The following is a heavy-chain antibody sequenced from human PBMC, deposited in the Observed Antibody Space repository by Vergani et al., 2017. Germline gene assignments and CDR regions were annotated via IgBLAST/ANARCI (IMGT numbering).Heavy chain of an antibody. CDR1: GFIFTNYA. Sequence: EVQLLESGGGLGQPGGSLRLSCAASGFIFTNYAMSWVRQAPGKGLEWVSTIGGSGDSTFYADSVKGRFAISRDNSKNSVYLQMNSLRAEDTAIYYCARKKYYDSKDYYQVEPFDYWGQGTLVTVSS. J-gene: IGHJ4*02. CDR2: IGGSGDST. V-gene: IGHV3-23*01. D-gene: IGHD3-22*01. CDR3: ARKKYYDSKDYYQVEPFDY.